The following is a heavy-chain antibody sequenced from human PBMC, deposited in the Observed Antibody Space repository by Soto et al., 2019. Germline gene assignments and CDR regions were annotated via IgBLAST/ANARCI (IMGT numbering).Heavy chain of an antibody. V-gene: IGHV4-31*03. CDR3: ARGMATISLYFDY. J-gene: IGHJ4*02. CDR2: IYYCGST. Sequence: QVQLQESGPGLVKPSQTLSLTCTVSGGSISSGGYYWSWIRQHPGKGLEWIGYIYYCGSTYYNPSLKSRVTMSVDTSKNQFSLKLSSVTAADTAVYYCARGMATISLYFDYWGQGTLVTVSS. D-gene: IGHD5-12*01. CDR1: GGSISSGGYY.